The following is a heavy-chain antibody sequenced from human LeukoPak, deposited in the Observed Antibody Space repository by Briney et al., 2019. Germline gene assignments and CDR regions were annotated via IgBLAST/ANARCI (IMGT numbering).Heavy chain of an antibody. CDR2: IYSGGST. CDR1: GFTVSSNY. CDR3: VKGSEGYSDSKSDY. Sequence: PGGSLRLSCAASGFTVSSNYMSWVRQAPGKGLEWVSVIYSGGSTYYTDSVKGRFTISRDNSKNTLYLQMSSLRAEDTAVYYCVKGSEGYSDSKSDYWGQGALVTVSS. V-gene: IGHV3-53*05. D-gene: IGHD3-22*01. J-gene: IGHJ4*02.